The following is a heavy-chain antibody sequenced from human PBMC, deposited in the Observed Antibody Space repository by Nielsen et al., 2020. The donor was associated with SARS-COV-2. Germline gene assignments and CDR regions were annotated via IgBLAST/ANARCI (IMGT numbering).Heavy chain of an antibody. CDR3: ARHVPVTTVTHYFDY. V-gene: IGHV4-59*08. CDR2: IYYSGST. D-gene: IGHD4-17*01. Sequence: SETLSLTCTVSGGSISSYYWSWIRQPPRKGLEWIGYIYYSGSTNYNPSLKSRVTISVDTSKNQFSLKLSSVTAADTAVYYCARHVPVTTVTHYFDYWGQGTLVTVSS. CDR1: GGSISSYY. J-gene: IGHJ4*02.